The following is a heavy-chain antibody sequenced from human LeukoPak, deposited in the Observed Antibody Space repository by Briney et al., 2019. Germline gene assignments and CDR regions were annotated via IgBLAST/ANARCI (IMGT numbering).Heavy chain of an antibody. D-gene: IGHD4-17*01. CDR1: GGTFSSHS. CDR3: ARTTNFDY. CDR2: INPNSGGT. Sequence: ASVKVSCKTSGGTFSSHSIYWMRQAPGQGLEWMGWINPNSGGTNYAQKFQGRVTMTRDTSISTAYMELSRLRSDDTAVYYCARTTNFDYWGQGTLVTVSS. V-gene: IGHV1-2*02. J-gene: IGHJ4*02.